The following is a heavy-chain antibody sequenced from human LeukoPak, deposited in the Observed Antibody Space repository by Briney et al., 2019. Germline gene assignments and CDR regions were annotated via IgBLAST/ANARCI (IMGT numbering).Heavy chain of an antibody. CDR3: AREVKDTSAWYSAY. CDR2: VNPTSNGT. D-gene: IGHD6-19*01. Sequence: ASVKVSCKASGYTFTGYFMHWVRQAPGQGLEWMGRVNPTSNGTSYARKFQGRVTMTWDTSISTAYMELSRLTSDDTAVYYCAREVKDTSAWYSAYWGQGTLVTVSS. J-gene: IGHJ4*02. V-gene: IGHV1-2*06. CDR1: GYTFTGYF.